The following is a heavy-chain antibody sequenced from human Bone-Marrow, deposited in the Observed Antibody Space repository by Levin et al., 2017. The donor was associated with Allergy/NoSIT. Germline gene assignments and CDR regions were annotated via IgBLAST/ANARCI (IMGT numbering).Heavy chain of an antibody. CDR1: GYTFTDYG. Sequence: GESLKISCKASGYTFTDYGISWVRQAPGQGLEWMGWINNNNGKTHYAQKFQGRVTMTTDTSTNTAYMELRSLRSDDTAVDYCAGGFDCWGQGAPVTVAS. CDR2: INNNNGKT. J-gene: IGHJ4*02. CDR3: AGGFDC. V-gene: IGHV1-18*01.